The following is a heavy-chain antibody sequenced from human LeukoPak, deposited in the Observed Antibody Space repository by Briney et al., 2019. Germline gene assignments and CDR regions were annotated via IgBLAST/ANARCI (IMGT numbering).Heavy chain of an antibody. V-gene: IGHV3-33*06. CDR3: AKDLWPYYYDSSGYPDY. CDR1: GFTLSSYG. D-gene: IGHD3-22*01. CDR2: IWYDGSNK. Sequence: GGSLRLSCAASGFTLSSYGMHWVRQAPGKGLEWVAVIWYDGSNKYYADSVKGRFTISRDNSKNTLYLQMNSLRAEDTAVYYCAKDLWPYYYDSSGYPDYWGQGTLVTVSS. J-gene: IGHJ4*02.